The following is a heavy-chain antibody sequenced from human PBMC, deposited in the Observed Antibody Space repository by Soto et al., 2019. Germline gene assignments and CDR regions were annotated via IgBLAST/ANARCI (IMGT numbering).Heavy chain of an antibody. CDR1: GYSFTSYW. CDR2: IYPGDSDT. V-gene: IGHV5-51*01. Sequence: PGESLKISCKGSGYSFTSYWIGWVRQMPGKGLEWMGIIYPGDSDTRYSPSFQGQVTISADKSISTAYLQWSSLKASDTAMYYCARAPSCSSTSCYYYYYGMDVWGQATTVTVSS. D-gene: IGHD2-2*01. CDR3: ARAPSCSSTSCYYYYYGMDV. J-gene: IGHJ6*02.